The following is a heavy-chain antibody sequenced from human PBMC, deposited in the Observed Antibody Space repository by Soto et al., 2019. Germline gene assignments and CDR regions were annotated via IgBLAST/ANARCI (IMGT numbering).Heavy chain of an antibody. Sequence: EVQLLEFGGGLVQPGGSLRLSCAASGFTFSAYAMSWVRQAPGKGLEWVSAISGSGDNTYYAQSVKGRFTFSRDNSKNTLYLQMNSLKAEDTAVYYCAKDSGRGGGSVFNYWGQGTLVTGSS. CDR2: ISGSGDNT. D-gene: IGHD2-15*01. V-gene: IGHV3-23*01. CDR3: AKDSGRGGGSVFNY. J-gene: IGHJ4*02. CDR1: GFTFSAYA.